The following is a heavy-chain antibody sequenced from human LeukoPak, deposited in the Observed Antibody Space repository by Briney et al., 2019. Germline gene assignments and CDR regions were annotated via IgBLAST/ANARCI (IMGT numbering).Heavy chain of an antibody. CDR3: ARTREYSSSWYFPPFDP. CDR2: INPNSGRT. J-gene: IGHJ5*02. CDR1: GYTFTGYY. D-gene: IGHD6-13*01. Sequence: GASVKVSCEASGYTFTGYYMNWVRQAPGQGLEWMGWINPNSGRTSYARNFQGRVTMTRDPSINTAYMELSGLTSNDTAVYYCARTREYSSSWYFPPFDPWGQGTLVTISS. V-gene: IGHV1-2*02.